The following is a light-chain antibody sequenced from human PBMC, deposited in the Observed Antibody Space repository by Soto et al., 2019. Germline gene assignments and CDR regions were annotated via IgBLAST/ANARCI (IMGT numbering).Light chain of an antibody. CDR1: QSISSW. CDR3: QQYNSYSEFT. J-gene: IGKJ3*01. CDR2: KAS. V-gene: IGKV1-5*03. Sequence: DIQMTQSPSTLSASVGDRVIITCRASQSISSWLAWYQQKPGKAPKLLIYKASSLASEVPSRFSGSGSGTEFTLTISSLQPDDFATYYCQQYNSYSEFTFGPGTKVDIK.